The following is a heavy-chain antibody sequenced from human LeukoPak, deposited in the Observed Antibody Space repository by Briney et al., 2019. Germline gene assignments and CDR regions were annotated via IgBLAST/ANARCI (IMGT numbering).Heavy chain of an antibody. J-gene: IGHJ6*02. CDR3: AKDMGGGSRTYYDFWSFYYYGMDV. V-gene: IGHV3-30*18. CDR2: ISYDGSNK. D-gene: IGHD3-3*01. CDR1: GFTFSSYG. Sequence: PGGSLRLSCAASGFTFSSYGMHWVRQAPGKGLEWVAVISYDGSNKYYADSAKGRFTISRDNSKNTLYLQMNSLRAEDTAVYYCAKDMGGGSRTYYDFWSFYYYGMDVWGQGTTVTVSS.